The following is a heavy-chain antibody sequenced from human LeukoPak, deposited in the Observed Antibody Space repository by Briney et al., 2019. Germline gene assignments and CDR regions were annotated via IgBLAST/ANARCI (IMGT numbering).Heavy chain of an antibody. CDR1: GGSFSGYY. CDR2: INHSGST. D-gene: IGHD1-7*01. V-gene: IGHV4-34*01. CDR3: ASQTGTTSGSLY. J-gene: IGHJ4*02. Sequence: SETLSLTCAVYGGSFSGYYWSWIRHPPEKGLEWIGEINHSGSTNYNPSLKSRVTISVDPSKNQFSLKLSSVTAADTAVYYCASQTGTTSGSLYWGQGTLVTVSS.